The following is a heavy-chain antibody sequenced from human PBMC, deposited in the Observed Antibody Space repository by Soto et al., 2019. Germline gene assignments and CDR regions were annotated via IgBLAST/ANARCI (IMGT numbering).Heavy chain of an antibody. CDR2: IKQDGSEE. CDR1: GFTFSSYW. Sequence: GGSLRLSCAASGFTFSSYWMSWVRQAPGKGLEWVANIKQDGSEEYYVDSVKGRFTISRDNAKNSLYLQLNSLRAEDTAVYYCARVGLRFLEWLFNSGYGMDVWGQGTTVTVSS. V-gene: IGHV3-7*01. D-gene: IGHD3-3*01. CDR3: ARVGLRFLEWLFNSGYGMDV. J-gene: IGHJ6*02.